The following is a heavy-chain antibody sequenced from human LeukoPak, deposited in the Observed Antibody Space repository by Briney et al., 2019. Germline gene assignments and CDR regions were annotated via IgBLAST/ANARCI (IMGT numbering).Heavy chain of an antibody. Sequence: SVKVSCKASGGTFSSYAISWVRQAPGQGLEWMGRIIPIFGTANYAQKFQGRVTITTDESTSTAYMELSSRRSEDTAVYYCARDHQGVPDYDILTGYYPLDYWGQGTLVTVSS. V-gene: IGHV1-69*05. J-gene: IGHJ4*02. CDR1: GGTFSSYA. CDR3: ARDHQGVPDYDILTGYYPLDY. CDR2: IIPIFGTA. D-gene: IGHD3-9*01.